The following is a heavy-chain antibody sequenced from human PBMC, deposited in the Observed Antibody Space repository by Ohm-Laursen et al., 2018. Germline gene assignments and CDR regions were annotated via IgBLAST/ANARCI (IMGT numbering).Heavy chain of an antibody. D-gene: IGHD1-26*01. Sequence: SVKGRFTISRDNTKNSLYLQMNSLRAEDTAVYYCARGGSYSHYWGQGTLVTVSS. CDR3: ARGGSYSHY. J-gene: IGHJ4*02. V-gene: IGHV3-11*01.